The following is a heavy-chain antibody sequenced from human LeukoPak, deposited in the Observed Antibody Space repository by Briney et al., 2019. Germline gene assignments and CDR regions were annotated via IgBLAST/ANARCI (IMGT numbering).Heavy chain of an antibody. Sequence: RGSLRLSCAASGFTFSSYEMNWVRQAPGKGLEWVSYISSSGSTIYYADSVKGRFTISRDNAKNSLYLQMNSLRAEDTAVYYCARATPYYDILTGYSLAFDIWGQGTMVTVSS. CDR2: ISSSGSTI. J-gene: IGHJ3*02. D-gene: IGHD3-9*01. CDR1: GFTFSSYE. V-gene: IGHV3-48*03. CDR3: ARATPYYDILTGYSLAFDI.